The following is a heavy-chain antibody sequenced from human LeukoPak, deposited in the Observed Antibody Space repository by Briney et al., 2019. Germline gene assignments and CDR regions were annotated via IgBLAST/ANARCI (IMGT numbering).Heavy chain of an antibody. CDR1: GFTFSEYT. J-gene: IGHJ3*02. CDR3: ARHYYGSGKSYAFHI. D-gene: IGHD3-10*01. CDR2: ISSSSSTI. V-gene: IGHV3-48*01. Sequence: GGSLRLSCAASGFTFSEYTFNWVRQAPGKGLEWLSYISSSSSTIYYVDSVKGRFTISRDNAKKSLFLQMNSLRAEDTAVYYCARHYYGSGKSYAFHIWGQGTMVTVSS.